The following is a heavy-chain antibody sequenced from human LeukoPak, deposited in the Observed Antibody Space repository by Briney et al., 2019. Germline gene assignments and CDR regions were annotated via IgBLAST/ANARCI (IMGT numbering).Heavy chain of an antibody. D-gene: IGHD3-3*01. CDR2: MNPNSGNT. J-gene: IGHJ6*03. CDR3: ARSYDFWSGYHHYYYMGV. CDR1: GYTFTSYD. Sequence: ASVKVSCKASGYTFTSYDINWVRQATGQGLEWMGWMNPNSGNTGYAQKFQGRVTMTRNTSISTAYMELSSLRSEDTAVYYCARSYDFWSGYHHYYYMGVWGKGTTVTVSS. V-gene: IGHV1-8*01.